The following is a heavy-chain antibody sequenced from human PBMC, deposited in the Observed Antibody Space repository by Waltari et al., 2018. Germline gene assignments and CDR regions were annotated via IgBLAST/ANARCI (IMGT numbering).Heavy chain of an antibody. Sequence: EVQLVESGGGLIQPGRSLRLSCSASGFTFGDYAMSWVRQAPGKGREGVGFIRSKAYGGTTEYAASVKGRFTISRDDSKNIAYPQMNSLKSEDTAVYYCNRGAWGGLGYWGQGTLVTVSS. J-gene: IGHJ4*02. V-gene: IGHV3-49*04. CDR2: IRSKAYGGTT. CDR1: GFTFGDYA. D-gene: IGHD3-10*01. CDR3: NRGAWGGLGY.